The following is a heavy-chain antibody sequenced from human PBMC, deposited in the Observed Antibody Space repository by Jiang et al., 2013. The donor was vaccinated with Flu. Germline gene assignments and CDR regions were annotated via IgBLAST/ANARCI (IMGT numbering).Heavy chain of an antibody. Sequence: GLVQPGGSLRLSCAASGFTFSSYWMSWVRQAPGKGLEWVANIKQDGSEKYYVDSVKGRFTISRDNAKNSLYLQMNSLRAEDTAVYYCARVRSSSSGSFDYWGQGTLVTVSS. V-gene: IGHV3-7*03. D-gene: IGHD6-6*01. CDR1: GFTFSSYW. CDR3: ARVRSSSSGSFDY. J-gene: IGHJ4*02. CDR2: IKQDGSEK.